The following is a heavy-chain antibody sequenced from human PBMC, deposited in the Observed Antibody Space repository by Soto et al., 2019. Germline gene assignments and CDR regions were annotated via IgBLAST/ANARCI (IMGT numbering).Heavy chain of an antibody. Sequence: EVHLVESGGGLVQPGGSLRLSCAVSGFTVSGNYMSWVRQAPGRGLAWVAVIYTGGETYYADSVKGRFTISRDNSKNTLILQMNSLRAEDTAVYYCAGERWQHEGWGGFDPWGQGTLVTVSS. CDR1: GFTVSGNY. CDR2: IYTGGET. D-gene: IGHD3-10*01. V-gene: IGHV3-66*01. J-gene: IGHJ5*02. CDR3: AGERWQHEGWGGFDP.